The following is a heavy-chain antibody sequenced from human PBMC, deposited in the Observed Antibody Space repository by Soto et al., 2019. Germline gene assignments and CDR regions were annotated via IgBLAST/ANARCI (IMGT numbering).Heavy chain of an antibody. J-gene: IGHJ6*02. CDR1: GFTFISYS. Sequence: GGSLRLSCAASGFTFISYSMNWVRQAPGKGLEWVSYISSSSSTIYYADSVKGRFTISRDNAKNSLYLQMNSLRDEDTAVYYCARDLLRDFWSGYYARGYYGMDVWGQGTTVTVSS. CDR2: ISSSSSTI. CDR3: ARDLLRDFWSGYYARGYYGMDV. D-gene: IGHD3-3*01. V-gene: IGHV3-48*02.